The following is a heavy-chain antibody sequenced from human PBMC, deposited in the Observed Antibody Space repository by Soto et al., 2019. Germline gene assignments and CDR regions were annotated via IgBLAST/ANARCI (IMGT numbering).Heavy chain of an antibody. V-gene: IGHV3-30-3*01. Sequence: PGESLKISCAASGFTFDKFDMHWVRQAPGRGLQWVAVTSYDGDKKYYAASVKGRFTISRDNSNNTLHLQMNNLRDDDTAVYYCVREGGVPSAIGHYYYGMDVWGQGTAVTVSS. CDR1: GFTFDKFD. J-gene: IGHJ6*02. CDR3: VREGGVPSAIGHYYYGMDV. D-gene: IGHD2-2*02. CDR2: TSYDGDKK.